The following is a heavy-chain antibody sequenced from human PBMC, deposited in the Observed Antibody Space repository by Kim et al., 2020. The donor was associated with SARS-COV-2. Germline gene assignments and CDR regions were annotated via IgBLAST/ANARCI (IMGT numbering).Heavy chain of an antibody. CDR1: GGSISSSSYY. CDR3: ARHSPGSSGYSSDY. J-gene: IGHJ4*02. V-gene: IGHV4-39*01. D-gene: IGHD3-22*01. CDR2: IYYSGST. Sequence: SETLSLTCTVSGGSISSSSYYWGWIRQPPGKGLEWIGSIYYSGSTYYNPSLKSRVTISVDTSKNQFSLKLSSVTAADTAVYYCARHSPGSSGYSSDYWGQGTLVNVSS.